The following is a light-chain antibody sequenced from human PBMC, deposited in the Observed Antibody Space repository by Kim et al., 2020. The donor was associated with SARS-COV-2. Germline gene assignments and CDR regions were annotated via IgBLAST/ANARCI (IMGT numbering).Light chain of an antibody. CDR1: QSVSSSS. Sequence: CPGERATRSCRASQSVSSSSLAWFQQKPGQAPRLLIYGASSRATGIPDRFSGSGAGTDFTLTISRLEPEDFAVYYCQQYGSSPWTFGQGTKVDIK. J-gene: IGKJ1*01. V-gene: IGKV3-20*01. CDR2: GAS. CDR3: QQYGSSPWT.